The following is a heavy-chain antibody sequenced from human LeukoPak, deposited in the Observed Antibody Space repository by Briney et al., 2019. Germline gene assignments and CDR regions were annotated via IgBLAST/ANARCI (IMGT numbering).Heavy chain of an antibody. V-gene: IGHV4-61*02. CDR1: GGSISSGSYY. Sequence: SQTLSLTCTVSGGSISSGSYYWRWIRQPAGKGLEWIGRIYTSGSTNYNPSLKSRVTISVDTSKNQFSLKLSSVTAAATAVYYCAGYQLLTYYYYYMDVWGKGTTVTVSS. CDR2: IYTSGST. J-gene: IGHJ6*03. CDR3: AGYQLLTYYYYYMDV. D-gene: IGHD2-2*01.